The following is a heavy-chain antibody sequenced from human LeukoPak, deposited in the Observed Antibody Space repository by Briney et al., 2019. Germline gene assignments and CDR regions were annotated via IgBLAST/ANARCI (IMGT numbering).Heavy chain of an antibody. CDR1: GYSISTGYF. Sequence: SETLSLTCTVSGYSISTGYFWGWIRPTPGEGLEWIGSIYHSGTTYYNPSLKSRVTISVDTSENQFSLKLNSVTAADTAVYYCARPIRAGTNDAFDIWGQGTMVTVSS. CDR3: ARPIRAGTNDAFDI. CDR2: IYHSGTT. D-gene: IGHD1-1*01. V-gene: IGHV4-38-2*02. J-gene: IGHJ3*02.